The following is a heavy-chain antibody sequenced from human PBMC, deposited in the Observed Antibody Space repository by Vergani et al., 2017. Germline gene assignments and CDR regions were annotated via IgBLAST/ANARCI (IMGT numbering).Heavy chain of an antibody. CDR1: GGSIRSSHYY. Sequence: QLQLQESGPGLVKPSETLCLTCSVSGGSIRSSHYYWGWIRQPPGKGLEWIGTIYYSGSTYYNPSLKSRVTISVDTSKNQFSLKLSSVTAADTAVYYCARHXDYYGSGKDAFDIWGQGTKVTVTS. D-gene: IGHD3-10*01. CDR3: ARHXDYYGSGKDAFDI. CDR2: IYYSGST. V-gene: IGHV4-39*01. J-gene: IGHJ3*02.